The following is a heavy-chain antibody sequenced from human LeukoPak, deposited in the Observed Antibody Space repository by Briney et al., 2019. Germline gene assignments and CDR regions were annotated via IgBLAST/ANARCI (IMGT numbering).Heavy chain of an antibody. D-gene: IGHD6-13*01. CDR2: ISGSGGST. J-gene: IGHJ4*02. V-gene: IGHV3-23*01. CDR1: GFTFSSYA. CDR3: AEPVQQLDHFDY. Sequence: GGSLRLSCAASGFTFSSYAMSWVRQAPGKGLEWVSAISGSGGSTYYADSVKGRFTISRDNSKNTLYLQMNSLRAEDTAVYYCAEPVQQLDHFDYWGQGTLVTVSS.